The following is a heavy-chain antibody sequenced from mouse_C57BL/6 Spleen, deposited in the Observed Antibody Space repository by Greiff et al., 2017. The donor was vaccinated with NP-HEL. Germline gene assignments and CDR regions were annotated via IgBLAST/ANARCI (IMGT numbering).Heavy chain of an antibody. Sequence: QVQLQQPGAELVMPGASVKLSCKASGYTFTSYWMHWVKQRPGQGLEWIGEIDPSDSYTNYNQRFKGKSTLTVDKSSSTAYMQLSSLTSEDSAVYYCARWYYVSSYWYFDVWGTGTTVTVSS. D-gene: IGHD1-1*01. CDR1: GYTFTSYW. CDR2: IDPSDSYT. CDR3: ARWYYVSSYWYFDV. J-gene: IGHJ1*03. V-gene: IGHV1-69*01.